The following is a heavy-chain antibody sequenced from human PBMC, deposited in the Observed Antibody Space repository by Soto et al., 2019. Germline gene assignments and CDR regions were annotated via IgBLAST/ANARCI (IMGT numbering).Heavy chain of an antibody. D-gene: IGHD3-10*01. CDR1: VGSISSGGYY. Sequence: QVQLQESGPGLVKPSQTLSLTCTVSVGSISSGGYYWCWIRQHPGKGLEWIGYIYYSGSTYYNPSLKSRVTISVDTSKNQFSLKLSSVTAADTAVYYCARVFGFGGMDVWGQGTTVTVSS. CDR3: ARVFGFGGMDV. V-gene: IGHV4-31*03. J-gene: IGHJ6*02. CDR2: IYYSGST.